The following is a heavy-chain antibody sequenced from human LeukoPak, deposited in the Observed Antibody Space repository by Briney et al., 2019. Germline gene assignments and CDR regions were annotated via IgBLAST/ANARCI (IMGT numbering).Heavy chain of an antibody. CDR3: ARDQEGFDY. J-gene: IGHJ4*02. Sequence: ASVKVSCKASGYTFTNNYLHWVRQAPGQGLEWMGMIYPRDGSTSYAQNFQGRVTVTRDTSTTIVHMELRGLRSEDTAVHYCARDQEGFDYWGQGTVVTVSS. V-gene: IGHV1-46*01. CDR2: IYPRDGST. CDR1: GYTFTNNY.